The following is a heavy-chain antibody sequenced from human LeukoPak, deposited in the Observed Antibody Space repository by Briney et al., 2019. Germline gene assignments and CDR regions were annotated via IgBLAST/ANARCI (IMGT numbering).Heavy chain of an antibody. CDR1: GFTFSSYS. Sequence: PGGSLRLSCAASGFTFSSYSMNWVRQAPGKGLEWVSSISSSSSYINYADSVKGRFTISRDNAKNSLYLQMNSLRAEDTAVYYCARVGILTGYGSFDYWGQGTLVTVSS. CDR2: ISSSSSYI. D-gene: IGHD3-9*01. V-gene: IGHV3-21*01. J-gene: IGHJ4*02. CDR3: ARVGILTGYGSFDY.